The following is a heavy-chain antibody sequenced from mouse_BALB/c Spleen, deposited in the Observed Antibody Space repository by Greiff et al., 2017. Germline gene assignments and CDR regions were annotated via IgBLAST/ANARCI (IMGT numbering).Heavy chain of an antibody. Sequence: QVQLKQPGAELVKPGASVKLSCKASGYTFTSYYMYWVKQRPGQGLEWIGGINPSNGGTNFNEKFKSKATLTVDKSSSTAYMQLSSLTSEDSAVYYCTRYGYYYAMDYWGQGTSVTVSS. D-gene: IGHD1-1*01. CDR2: INPSNGGT. V-gene: IGHV1S81*02. J-gene: IGHJ4*01. CDR3: TRYGYYYAMDY. CDR1: GYTFTSYY.